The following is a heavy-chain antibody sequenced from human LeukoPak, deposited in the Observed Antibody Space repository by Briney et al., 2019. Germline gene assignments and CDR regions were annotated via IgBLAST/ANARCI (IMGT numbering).Heavy chain of an antibody. V-gene: IGHV4-34*01. CDR1: GGSFSGYY. Sequence: PSETLSLTCAVYGGSFSGYYWSWIRQPPGKGLEWIGEINHSGSTNYNPSLKSRVTISVDTSENQFSLKLSSVTAADTAVYYCARAAQWLVGWGQGTLVTVSS. D-gene: IGHD6-19*01. CDR3: ARAAQWLVG. CDR2: INHSGST. J-gene: IGHJ4*02.